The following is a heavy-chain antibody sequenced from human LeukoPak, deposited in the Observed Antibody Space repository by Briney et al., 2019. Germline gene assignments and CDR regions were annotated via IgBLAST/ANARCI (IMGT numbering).Heavy chain of an antibody. Sequence: ASVKVSCKASGYTFTSYDINWVRQATGQGLEWMGWMNPNGGNTGYAQKFQGRVTMTRNTSISTAYMELSSLRSEDTAVYYCASRTVAARDAFDIWGQGTMVTVSS. CDR1: GYTFTSYD. V-gene: IGHV1-8*01. CDR3: ASRTVAARDAFDI. CDR2: MNPNGGNT. D-gene: IGHD4-23*01. J-gene: IGHJ3*02.